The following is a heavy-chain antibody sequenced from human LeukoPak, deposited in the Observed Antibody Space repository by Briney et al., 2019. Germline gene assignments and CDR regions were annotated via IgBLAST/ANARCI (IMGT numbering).Heavy chain of an antibody. J-gene: IGHJ4*02. D-gene: IGHD2-21*02. Sequence: GGTLRLSCAASGFTFSNYGMSWVRQAPGKGLEWVSSISGSGDSTYYADSVKGRFTISRDNSKNTLYLQMNNLRAEDTAVYYCARQKTGGDYAPFDYWGQGTLVTVSS. CDR1: GFTFSNYG. CDR2: ISGSGDST. CDR3: ARQKTGGDYAPFDY. V-gene: IGHV3-23*01.